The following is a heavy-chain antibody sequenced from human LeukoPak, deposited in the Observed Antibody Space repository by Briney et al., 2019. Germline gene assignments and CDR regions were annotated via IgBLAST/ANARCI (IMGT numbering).Heavy chain of an antibody. D-gene: IGHD3-10*01. CDR3: ARDAGITMVRGAGAFDI. J-gene: IGHJ3*02. V-gene: IGHV3-66*01. CDR1: GFTVSSNY. CDR2: IYSGGST. Sequence: PGGSLRLSCAASGFTVSSNYMSWVRQAPGKGLEWVSVIYSGGSTYYADSVKGRFTISRDNSKNTLYLQMNSLRAEDTAVYYCARDAGITMVRGAGAFDIWGQGTMVTVSS.